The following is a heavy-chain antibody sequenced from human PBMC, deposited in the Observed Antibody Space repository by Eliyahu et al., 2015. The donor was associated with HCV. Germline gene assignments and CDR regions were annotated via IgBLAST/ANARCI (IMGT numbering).Heavy chain of an antibody. CDR1: GFTFSSYG. J-gene: IGHJ4*02. D-gene: IGHD2-21*02. CDR2: ISYDGSNK. V-gene: IGHV3-30*18. Sequence: QVQLVESGGGVVQPGRSLRLSCAASGFTFSSYGMHWVRQAPGKGLGWVAVISYDGSNKYYADSVKGRFTISRDNPKNTLYLQMNSLRAEDTAVYYCAKEGGDWHKGSFDYWGQGTLVTVSS. CDR3: AKEGGDWHKGSFDY.